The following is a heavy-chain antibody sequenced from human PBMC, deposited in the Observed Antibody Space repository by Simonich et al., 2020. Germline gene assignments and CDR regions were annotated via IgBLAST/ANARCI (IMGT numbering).Heavy chain of an antibody. Sequence: QVQLVESGGGVVQPGRSLRLSCAASGFTFSSYAMHWVRQAPGKGLEGVAVITKEGSNKYYADSVKGRFTISRDNSKNTLYLQMNSLRAEDTAVYYCARELSKNGEAAAGYYFDYWGQGTLVTVSS. J-gene: IGHJ4*02. CDR2: ITKEGSNK. V-gene: IGHV3-30*07. D-gene: IGHD6-13*01. CDR3: ARELSKNGEAAAGYYFDY. CDR1: GFTFSSYA.